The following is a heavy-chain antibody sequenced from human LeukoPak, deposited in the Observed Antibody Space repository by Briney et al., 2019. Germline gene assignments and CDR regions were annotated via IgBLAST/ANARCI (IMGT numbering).Heavy chain of an antibody. CDR2: IWYDGSNE. Sequence: GGSLRLSCAASGFTFSSYGMHWVRQAPGKGLEWVAIIWYDGSNEYFADSVRGRSTISRDNSRNILYLQMNSLRAEDTAVYYCVRDLDHNDFWSGYWPDAFDTWGQGTMVSVSS. D-gene: IGHD3-3*01. V-gene: IGHV3-33*01. J-gene: IGHJ3*02. CDR3: VRDLDHNDFWSGYWPDAFDT. CDR1: GFTFSSYG.